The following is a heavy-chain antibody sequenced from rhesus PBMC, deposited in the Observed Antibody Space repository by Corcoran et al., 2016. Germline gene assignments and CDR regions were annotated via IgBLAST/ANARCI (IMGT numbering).Heavy chain of an antibody. CDR1: GGSISRNY. CDR2: IYGSGGST. CDR3: ARRGNYGYFDY. Sequence: QVQLPASGPGLVKPSETLSLICAVSGGSISRNYWSWLRQAPGKGLEWIGRIYGSGGSTDYNPSLKSRVTISTDTSKNQFSLKLNSVTAADTAVYYCARRGNYGYFDYWGQGVLVTVSS. V-gene: IGHV4-160*01. J-gene: IGHJ4*01. D-gene: IGHD1-44*01.